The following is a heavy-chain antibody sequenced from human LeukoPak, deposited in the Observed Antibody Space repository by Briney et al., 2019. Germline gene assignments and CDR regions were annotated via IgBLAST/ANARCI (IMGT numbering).Heavy chain of an antibody. J-gene: IGHJ4*02. CDR1: GGSISSYY. Sequence: PSETLSLTCTDPGGSISSYYWSWIRQPPGKGLEWIGYIYYSGSTNYNPSLKSRVTISVDTSKNQFSLKLSSVTAADTAVYYCAKVRNVAAAVLLGYWGQGTLVTVSS. D-gene: IGHD6-13*01. V-gene: IGHV4-59*01. CDR3: AKVRNVAAAVLLGY. CDR2: IYYSGST.